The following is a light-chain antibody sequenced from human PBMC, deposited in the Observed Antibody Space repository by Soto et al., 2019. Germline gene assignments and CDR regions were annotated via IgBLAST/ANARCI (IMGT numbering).Light chain of an antibody. CDR3: QQRNNWPIT. V-gene: IGKV3-11*01. J-gene: IGKJ5*01. CDR2: DAS. CDR1: QSVSSY. Sequence: DIVLTQSPATLSLSPGERATLSCRASQSVSSYLAWYQQKPGQAPRLLIYDASNRATGIPVRFSGSGSGTDFTLTISSLEPEDFALYYCQQRNNWPITFGQGTRLEIK.